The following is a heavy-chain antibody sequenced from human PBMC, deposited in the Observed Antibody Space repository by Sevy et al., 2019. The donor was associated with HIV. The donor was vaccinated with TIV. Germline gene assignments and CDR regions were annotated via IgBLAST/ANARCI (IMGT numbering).Heavy chain of an antibody. J-gene: IGHJ4*02. D-gene: IGHD2-21*02. CDR3: ARRWCGDFTQTYDY. CDR1: GGSISSNSYY. Sequence: SETLSLTCTVSGGSISSNSYYWDWIRQSPGKGPTWIGSVTHTKSTYYTSSLKSRVTISVDVSKNQFSLNLNSVTAADTAVYYCARRWCGDFTQTYDYWGQGTLVTVSS. CDR2: VTHTKST. V-gene: IGHV4-39*01.